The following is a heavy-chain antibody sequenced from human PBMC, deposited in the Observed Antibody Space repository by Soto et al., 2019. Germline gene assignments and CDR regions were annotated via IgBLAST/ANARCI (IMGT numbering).Heavy chain of an antibody. V-gene: IGHV3-11*01. J-gene: IGHJ6*04. CDR3: ARARRSCTNGVCYPPRHILDV. Sequence: GGSLRLSCAASGFTFSDYYMSWIRQAPGKGLEWVSYISSSGSTIYYADSVKGRFTISRDNAKNSLYLQMNSLRAEDTAVYYCARARRSCTNGVCYPPRHILDVWGKGTTVTVSS. D-gene: IGHD2-8*01. CDR2: ISSSGSTI. CDR1: GFTFSDYY.